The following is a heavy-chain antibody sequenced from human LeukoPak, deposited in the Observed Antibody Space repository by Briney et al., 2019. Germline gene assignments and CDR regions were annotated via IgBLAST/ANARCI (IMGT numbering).Heavy chain of an antibody. D-gene: IGHD3-3*01. Sequence: SETLSLTCTGSGGSISSHYWSWIRQPPGKGLEWAGYIYYSGCTNYNPSLKSRVTISVDTSKHPLSLKLSSVTAADTAVYYCARVDFWSRYRYFDYWGQGPLVTVSS. CDR3: ARVDFWSRYRYFDY. CDR2: IYYSGCT. CDR1: GGSISSHY. J-gene: IGHJ4*02. V-gene: IGHV4-59*11.